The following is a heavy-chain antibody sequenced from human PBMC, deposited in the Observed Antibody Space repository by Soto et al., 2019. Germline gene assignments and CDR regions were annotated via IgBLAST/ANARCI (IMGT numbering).Heavy chain of an antibody. J-gene: IGHJ5*02. V-gene: IGHV4-30-4*01. CDR3: AREPRYYYDSSGYSKDNWFDP. CDR2: IYYSGST. D-gene: IGHD3-22*01. Sequence: SETLSLTCTVSGGSISSGDYYWSWIRQPPGKGLEWIGYIYYSGSTYYNPSLKSRVTISVDTSKNQFSLKLSSVTAADTAVYYCAREPRYYYDSSGYSKDNWFDPWGQGTLVTAPQ. CDR1: GGSISSGDYY.